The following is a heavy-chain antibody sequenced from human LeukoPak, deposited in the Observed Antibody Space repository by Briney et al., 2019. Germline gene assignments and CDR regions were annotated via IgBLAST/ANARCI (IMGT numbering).Heavy chain of an antibody. CDR2: ISAYNGNT. CDR3: ARGAVLRYFDWLGNFDY. D-gene: IGHD3-9*01. J-gene: IGHJ4*02. CDR1: GYTFSNYC. Sequence: ASVKVPCKASGYTFSNYCMHWVRQAPGQGLEWMGWISAYNGNTNYAQKLQGRVTMTTDTSTSTAYMELRSLRSDDTAVYYCARGAVLRYFDWLGNFDYWGQGTLVTVSS. V-gene: IGHV1-18*04.